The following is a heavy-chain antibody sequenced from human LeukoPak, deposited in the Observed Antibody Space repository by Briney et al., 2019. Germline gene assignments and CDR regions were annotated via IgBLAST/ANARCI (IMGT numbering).Heavy chain of an antibody. CDR2: ISSSSDYI. D-gene: IGHD1-1*01. CDR3: ARWHPTTQLDY. J-gene: IGHJ4*02. V-gene: IGHV3-21*01. Sequence: GGSLRLSCAASEFTCNTYSMNWVRQAPGKGLEWVSSISSSSDYIYYADSVKGRFTISRDNAKNSLYLQMNSLRAEDTAVYYCARWHPTTQLDYWGQGTLVTVSS. CDR1: EFTCNTYS.